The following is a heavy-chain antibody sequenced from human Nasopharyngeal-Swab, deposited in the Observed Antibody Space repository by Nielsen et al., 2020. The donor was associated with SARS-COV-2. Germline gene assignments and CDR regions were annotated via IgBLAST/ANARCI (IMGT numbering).Heavy chain of an antibody. J-gene: IGHJ4*02. Sequence: WVRQAPGQGLVWMGWINTNTGNPTYAQGFTGRFVFSLDTSVSTAYPQISSLKAEDTAVYYCAREGSDGSGPGDFDYWGQGTLVTVSS. CDR3: AREGSDGSGPGDFDY. D-gene: IGHD3-10*01. CDR2: INTNTGNP. V-gene: IGHV7-4-1*02.